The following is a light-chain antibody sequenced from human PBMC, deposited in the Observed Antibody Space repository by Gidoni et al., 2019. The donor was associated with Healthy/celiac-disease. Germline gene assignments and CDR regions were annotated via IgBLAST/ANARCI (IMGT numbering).Light chain of an antibody. CDR2: SNN. CDR1: SSNIGSNT. V-gene: IGLV1-44*01. CDR3: AAWDDSLNGPV. Sequence: QSVLTQPPSASGTPGQRVTISCSGSSSNIGSNTVNWYQQLPGTAPKLLIDSNNQRPSGVPDRFSGSKSGTSASLAISGLQSEDEADYYCAAWDDSLNGPVFG. J-gene: IGLJ3*02.